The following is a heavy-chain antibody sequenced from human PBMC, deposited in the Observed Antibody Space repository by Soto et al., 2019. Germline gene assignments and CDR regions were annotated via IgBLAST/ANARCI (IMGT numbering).Heavy chain of an antibody. CDR3: ATHDGSMRQQPIDY. CDR2: IYYSGST. Sequence: QLQLQESGPGLVKPSETLSLTCTVSGGSISSSSYYWGWIRQPPGKGLEWIGSIYYSGSTYYNPSLKSRDTMSVDTSKNQFSLKLSSVTAAYTAVYYCATHDGSMRQQPIDYWGQGTLVTVSS. D-gene: IGHD6-13*01. V-gene: IGHV4-39*01. CDR1: GGSISSSSYY. J-gene: IGHJ4*02.